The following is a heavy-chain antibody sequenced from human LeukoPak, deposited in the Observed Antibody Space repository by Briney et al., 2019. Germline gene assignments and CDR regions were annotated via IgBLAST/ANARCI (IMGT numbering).Heavy chain of an antibody. Sequence: GGSLRLSCAASGFTFSSYSMNWVRQAPGKGLEWVSSISSSSSYIYYADSVKGRFTISRDNAKNSLYLQMNSLRAEDTAVYYCARHYIAVAGSPGWFDPWGQGTLVTVSS. V-gene: IGHV3-21*01. CDR2: ISSSSSYI. CDR1: GFTFSSYS. D-gene: IGHD6-19*01. CDR3: ARHYIAVAGSPGWFDP. J-gene: IGHJ5*02.